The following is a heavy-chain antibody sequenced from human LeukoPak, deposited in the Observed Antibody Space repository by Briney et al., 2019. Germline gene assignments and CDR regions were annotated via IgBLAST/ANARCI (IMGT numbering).Heavy chain of an antibody. V-gene: IGHV3-21*01. D-gene: IGHD5-24*01. CDR2: ISSSSSYI. CDR1: GFTFSSYS. CDR3: ARGPSKRWLQFGTFDY. Sequence: GGSLRLYCAASGFTFSSYSMNWVRQAPGKGLEWVSSISSSSSYIYYADSVKGRFTISRDNAKNSLYLQMNSLRAEDTAVYYCARGPSKRWLQFGTFDYWGQGTLVTVSS. J-gene: IGHJ4*02.